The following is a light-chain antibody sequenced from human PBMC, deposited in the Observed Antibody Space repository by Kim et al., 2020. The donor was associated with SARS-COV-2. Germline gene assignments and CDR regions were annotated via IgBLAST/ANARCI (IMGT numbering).Light chain of an antibody. CDR3: MQATQFPYT. Sequence: QPASISFRASQSLVNIDGNTYLNWFQQRPGHPPRLLLYKISNRFSGVPDRFSGSGAGTDFTLKISWVEAEDVGVYYCMQATQFPYTFGQGTKLEI. CDR2: KIS. CDR1: QSLVNIDGNTY. V-gene: IGKV2-24*01. J-gene: IGKJ2*01.